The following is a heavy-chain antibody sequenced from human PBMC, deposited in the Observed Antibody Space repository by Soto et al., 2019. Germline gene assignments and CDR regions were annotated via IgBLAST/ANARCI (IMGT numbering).Heavy chain of an antibody. CDR2: IWYDGSNK. Sequence: PGGSLRLSCAASGFTFSSYGMHWVRQAPGKGLEWVAVIWYDGSNKYYADSVKGRFTISRDNSKNTLYLQMNSLRAEDTAVYYCARATLRFLEIDYYGMDVWGQGTTVTVYS. CDR1: GFTFSSYG. CDR3: ARATLRFLEIDYYGMDV. V-gene: IGHV3-33*01. D-gene: IGHD3-3*01. J-gene: IGHJ6*02.